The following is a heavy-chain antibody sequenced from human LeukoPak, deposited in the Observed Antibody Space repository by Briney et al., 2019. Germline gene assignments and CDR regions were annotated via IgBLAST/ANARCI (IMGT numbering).Heavy chain of an antibody. CDR2: IYYSGST. CDR1: GGSISSYY. Sequence: PSETLSLTCTVSGGSISSYYWSWIRQPPGKGLEWIGYIYYSGSTNYDPSLKSRVTISVDTSKNQFSLKLSSVTAADTAVYYCASSLWFGELFKNWGQGTLDTVSS. CDR3: ASSLWFGELFKN. V-gene: IGHV4-59*01. J-gene: IGHJ4*02. D-gene: IGHD3-10*01.